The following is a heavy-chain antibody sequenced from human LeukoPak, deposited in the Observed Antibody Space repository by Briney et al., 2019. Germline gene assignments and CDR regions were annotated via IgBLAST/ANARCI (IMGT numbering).Heavy chain of an antibody. V-gene: IGHV4-34*01. D-gene: IGHD2-2*01. CDR2: INHSGST. CDR1: GGSFSGYY. Sequence: SETLSLTCAVYGGSFSGYYWSWIRQPPGKGLEWIGEINHSGSTNYNPSLKSRVTISVDTSKNQLSLKLNSVTAADTAVYYCARDSCSSTSCSIDYWGQGTLVTVSS. CDR3: ARDSCSSTSCSIDY. J-gene: IGHJ4*02.